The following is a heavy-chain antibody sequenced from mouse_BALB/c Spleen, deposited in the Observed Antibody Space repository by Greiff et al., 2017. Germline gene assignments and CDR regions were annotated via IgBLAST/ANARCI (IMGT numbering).Heavy chain of an antibody. CDR2: ISSGGST. CDR1: GFTFSSYA. V-gene: IGHV5-6-5*01. D-gene: IGHD4-1*01. J-gene: IGHJ4*01. Sequence: DVMLVESGGGLVKPGGSLKLSCAASGFTFSSYAMSWVRQTPEKRLEWVASISSGGSTYYPDSVKGRFTISRDNARNILYLQMSSLRSEDTAMYYCARCNWDYAMDYWGQGASVTVSS. CDR3: ARCNWDYAMDY.